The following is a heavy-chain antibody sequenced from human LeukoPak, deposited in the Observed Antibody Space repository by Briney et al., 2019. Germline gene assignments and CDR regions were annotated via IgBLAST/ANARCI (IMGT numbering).Heavy chain of an antibody. V-gene: IGHV3-21*01. J-gene: IGHJ4*02. CDR1: GFTFSSYS. D-gene: IGHD4-17*01. CDR2: ISSSSSYI. Sequence: GGSLRLSCAASGFTFSSYSMNWAHQAPGKGLEWVSSISSSSSYIYYADSVKGRFTISRDNAKNSLYLQMNSLRAEDTAVYYCARGKYGDQYYFDYWGQGTLVTVSS. CDR3: ARGKYGDQYYFDY.